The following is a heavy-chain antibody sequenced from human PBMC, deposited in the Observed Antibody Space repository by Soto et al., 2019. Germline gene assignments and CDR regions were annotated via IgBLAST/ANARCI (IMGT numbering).Heavy chain of an antibody. CDR2: IKEDGSEK. Sequence: EVQLVESGGGLVQRGGSLRLSCAASGFTFSSFWMSLVRQAPGKGLEWVANIKEDGSEKYCVDSVRGRFTISRDNAKNSLSLQMNSLRAEDTAVYYCTGDYGGYWGQGTLVTVSS. J-gene: IGHJ4*02. CDR3: TGDYGGY. D-gene: IGHD4-17*01. V-gene: IGHV3-7*01. CDR1: GFTFSSFW.